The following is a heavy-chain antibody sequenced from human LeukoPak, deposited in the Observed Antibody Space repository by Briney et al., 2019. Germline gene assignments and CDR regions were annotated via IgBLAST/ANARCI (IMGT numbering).Heavy chain of an antibody. CDR1: GGSISSSNYY. J-gene: IGHJ4*02. CDR2: IYYTGST. D-gene: IGHD4-17*01. Sequence: PSETLSLTCTVSGGSISSSNYYWGWIRQPPGKGLEWIGNIYYTGSTYYNPSLKSRLTISVDTSKNQFSLKLSSVTAADTAVYYCARLQATVTIHAYFDYWGQGTLVTVSS. CDR3: ARLQATVTIHAYFDY. V-gene: IGHV4-39*07.